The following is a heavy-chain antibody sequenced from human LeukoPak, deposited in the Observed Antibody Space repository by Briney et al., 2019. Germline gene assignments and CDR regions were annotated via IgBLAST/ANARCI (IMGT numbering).Heavy chain of an antibody. Sequence: TGGSLRLSCAASGFTFSSYWMSWVRQAPGKGLEWVSSISSSSSYIYYADSVKGRFTISRDNAKNSLYLQMNSLRAEDTAVYYCARMVYCTNGVCYTPYYYYGMDVWGQGTTVTVSS. CDR2: ISSSSSYI. CDR1: GFTFSSYW. V-gene: IGHV3-21*01. CDR3: ARMVYCTNGVCYTPYYYYGMDV. D-gene: IGHD2-8*01. J-gene: IGHJ6*02.